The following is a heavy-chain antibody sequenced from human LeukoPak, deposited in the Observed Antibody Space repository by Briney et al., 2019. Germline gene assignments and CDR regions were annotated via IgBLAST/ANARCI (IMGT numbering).Heavy chain of an antibody. D-gene: IGHD3-22*01. Sequence: GSSVKVSCKASGGTFSSYTISWVRQAPGQGLEWMGRIIPILGIANYAQKFQCRVTITAHKSTSTAYMELSSLRSEDTAVYYCAKNYYDSSGPVIDYWGQGTLVTVSS. CDR2: IIPILGIA. CDR3: AKNYYDSSGPVIDY. J-gene: IGHJ4*02. V-gene: IGHV1-69*02. CDR1: GGTFSSYT.